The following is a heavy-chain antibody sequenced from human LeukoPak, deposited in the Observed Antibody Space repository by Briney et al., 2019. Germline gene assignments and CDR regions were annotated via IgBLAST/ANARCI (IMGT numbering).Heavy chain of an antibody. D-gene: IGHD2-2*01. J-gene: IGHJ4*02. Sequence: ASVTVSCTASGYTFTGYYMHWVRQAPGQGLEWMGRINPNSGGTNYAQKFQGRVTMTRDTSISTAYMELSRLGSDDTAVYYCARAKRNYCSSTSCYLDYWGQGTLVTVSS. CDR2: INPNSGGT. CDR1: GYTFTGYY. CDR3: ARAKRNYCSSTSCYLDY. V-gene: IGHV1-2*06.